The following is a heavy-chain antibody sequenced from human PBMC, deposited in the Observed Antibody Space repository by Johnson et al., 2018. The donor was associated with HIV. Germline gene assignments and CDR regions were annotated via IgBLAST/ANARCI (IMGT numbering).Heavy chain of an antibody. CDR2: ISYDGSKK. D-gene: IGHD3-9*01. V-gene: IGHV3-30-3*02. J-gene: IGHJ3*02. CDR3: AGNYDILMLAFDI. CDR1: GFTFSSYA. Sequence: QVLLVESGGGVVQPGGSLRLSCAASGFTFSSYAMHWVRQAPGKGLEWVAVISYDGSKKYYADSVKGRFTISRDNAKNTLYLQMNSLRAEDTAVYYCAGNYDILMLAFDIWGQGTMVTVSS.